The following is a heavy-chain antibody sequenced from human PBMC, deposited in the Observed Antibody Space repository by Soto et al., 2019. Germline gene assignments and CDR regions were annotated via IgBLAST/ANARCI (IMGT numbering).Heavy chain of an antibody. J-gene: IGHJ5*02. D-gene: IGHD1-1*01. CDR1: GFAFSATP. Sequence: EVQLVQSGGGMVQSGGSLELSCAASGFAFSATPVHWVRQASGKGLEWVGRIRSKDKNYATAFAASVKGRFTVSRDDSKNLAFLHMNSLKNDDTAVYYCTTGGTHTWRLVPWGQGALVTVSS. V-gene: IGHV3-73*01. CDR2: IRSKDKNYAT. CDR3: TTGGTHTWRLVP.